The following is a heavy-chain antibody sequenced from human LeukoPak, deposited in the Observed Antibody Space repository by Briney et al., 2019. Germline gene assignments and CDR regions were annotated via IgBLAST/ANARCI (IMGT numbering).Heavy chain of an antibody. V-gene: IGHV4-30-2*01. D-gene: IGHD2-2*01. J-gene: IGHJ6*03. CDR2: IYHSGST. CDR1: GGSISSGGYY. Sequence: SRTLSLTCTVSGGSISSGGYYWSWIRQPPGKGLEWIGYIYHSGSTYYNPSLKSRVTISVDRSKNQFSLKLSSVTAADTAVYYCASIVVVPAALYYYMDVWGKGTTVTVSS. CDR3: ASIVVVPAALYYYMDV.